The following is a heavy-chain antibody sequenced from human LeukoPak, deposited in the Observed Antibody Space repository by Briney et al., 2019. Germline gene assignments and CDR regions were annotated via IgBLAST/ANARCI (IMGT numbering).Heavy chain of an antibody. CDR2: TAGGGSRI. J-gene: IGHJ4*02. D-gene: IGHD4-17*01. V-gene: IGHV3-11*04. CDR1: GFTFSDYY. CDR3: ASGNGNYGEVAY. Sequence: GESLRLSCAASGFTFSDYYMSWIRQAPGKGLEWVSYTAGGGSRISYADSVKGRFTISWDNAVDSLYLQMNSLRAEDTAVYYCASGNGNYGEVAYWGQGTLVAVSS.